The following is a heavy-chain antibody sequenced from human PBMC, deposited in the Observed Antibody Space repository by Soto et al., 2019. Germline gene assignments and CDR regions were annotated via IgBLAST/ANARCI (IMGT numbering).Heavy chain of an antibody. V-gene: IGHV5-51*01. Sequence: PGESLKISCKGSGYSFTSYWIGWVRQMPGKGLEWMGIIYPGDSDTRYSPSFQGQVTISADKSISTAYLQWSSLKASDTAMYYCARGNIVVVTAILTNWFDPWGQGTLVTVSS. J-gene: IGHJ5*02. CDR2: IYPGDSDT. D-gene: IGHD2-21*02. CDR3: ARGNIVVVTAILTNWFDP. CDR1: GYSFTSYW.